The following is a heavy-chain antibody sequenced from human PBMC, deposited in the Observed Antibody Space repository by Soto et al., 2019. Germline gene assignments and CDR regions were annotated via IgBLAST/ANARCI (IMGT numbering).Heavy chain of an antibody. Sequence: QVQLQESGPGLVKPSGTLSLTCAVSGDSIGSSNWWGWVRQPPGKGLEWIGEIYHTGSTKYNPSLKSRVTISVDEPKNHFSLRLSSVTAADTAVYYCARAGFYDSSGYYFWLFDTWGQGTLVTVSS. J-gene: IGHJ4*02. CDR3: ARAGFYDSSGYYFWLFDT. V-gene: IGHV4-4*02. D-gene: IGHD3-22*01. CDR2: IYHTGST. CDR1: GDSIGSSNW.